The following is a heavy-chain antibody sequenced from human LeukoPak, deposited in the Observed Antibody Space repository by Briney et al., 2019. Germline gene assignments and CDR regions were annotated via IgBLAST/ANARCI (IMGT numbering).Heavy chain of an antibody. CDR2: ISSSGSTI. J-gene: IGHJ4*02. Sequence: GGSLRLSCAASGFTFSSYEMKWVRQSPGKGLEWVSYISSSGSTIYYADSVKGRFTISRDNAKNSLYLQMNSLRAEDTAVYYCAKNPDFEYYFDYWGQGTLVTVSS. D-gene: IGHD1-14*01. V-gene: IGHV3-48*03. CDR1: GFTFSSYE. CDR3: AKNPDFEYYFDY.